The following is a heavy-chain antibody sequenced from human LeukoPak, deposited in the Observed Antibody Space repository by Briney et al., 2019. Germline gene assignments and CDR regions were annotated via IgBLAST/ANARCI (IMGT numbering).Heavy chain of an antibody. CDR3: ARDPSSSWYNNWFDP. D-gene: IGHD6-13*01. V-gene: IGHV4-61*01. CDR2: IYYSGST. J-gene: IGHJ5*02. CDR1: GYSISSGYY. Sequence: SETLSLTCAVSGYSISSGYYWGWIRRPPGKGLEWIGYIYYSGSTNYNPSLKSRVTISVDTSKNQFSLKLSSVTAADTAVYYCARDPSSSWYNNWFDPWGQGTLVTVSS.